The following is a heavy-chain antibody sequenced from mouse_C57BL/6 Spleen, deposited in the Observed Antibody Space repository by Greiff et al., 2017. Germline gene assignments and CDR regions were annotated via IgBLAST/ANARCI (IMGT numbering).Heavy chain of an antibody. CDR3: TTWGQLRLRGAY. V-gene: IGHV14-4*01. J-gene: IGHJ3*01. CDR1: GFNIKDDY. CDR2: IDPENGDT. Sequence: EVQLQQSGAELVRPGASVKLSCTASGFNIKDDYMHWVKQRPEQGLEWIGWIDPENGDTEYASKFQGKATITADTSSNTAYLQLSSLTSEDTAVYYCTTWGQLRLRGAYWGQGTLVTVSA. D-gene: IGHD3-2*02.